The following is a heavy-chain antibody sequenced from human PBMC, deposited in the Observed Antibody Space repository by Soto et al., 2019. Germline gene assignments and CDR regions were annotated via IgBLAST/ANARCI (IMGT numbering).Heavy chain of an antibody. J-gene: IGHJ4*02. V-gene: IGHV3-74*01. D-gene: IGHD3-10*01. CDR2: INTDGTSI. CDR3: ARAGSFRFDY. Sequence: GGSLRLSCAASGFSFISYWIHWVRQAPGKGLVWVSRINTDGTSISYADSVKGRFTISRDNAKNTLYLQMNSLGVDDTAVYYCARAGSFRFDYWGLGTLVTVSS. CDR1: GFSFISYW.